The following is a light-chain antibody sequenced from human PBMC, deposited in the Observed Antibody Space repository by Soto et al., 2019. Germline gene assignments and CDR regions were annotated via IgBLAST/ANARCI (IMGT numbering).Light chain of an antibody. CDR3: AAWDDSLSGVV. J-gene: IGLJ2*01. Sequence: QSVLTQPPSASGTPGEMVTISCSGSGSNIGNNYVYWCQQLPGAAPQLLIYRNYQRPSGVPDRFSGSKSGTSGSLAISGLWSEDEADYYCAAWDDSLSGVVFGGGTKLTVL. CDR1: GSNIGNNY. CDR2: RNY. V-gene: IGLV1-47*03.